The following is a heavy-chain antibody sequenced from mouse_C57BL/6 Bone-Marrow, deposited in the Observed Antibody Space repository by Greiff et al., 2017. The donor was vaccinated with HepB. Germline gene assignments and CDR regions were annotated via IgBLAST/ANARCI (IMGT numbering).Heavy chain of an antibody. Sequence: QVQLQQPGAELVMPGASVKLSCKASGYTFTSYWMHWVKQRPGQGLEWIGEIDPSDSYTNYNQKFKGKSTLTVDQSSSTAYMQLSSLTSEDSAVYYCAREFPYYYGSSYDYAMDYWGQGTSVTVSS. D-gene: IGHD1-1*01. CDR3: AREFPYYYGSSYDYAMDY. J-gene: IGHJ4*01. CDR1: GYTFTSYW. V-gene: IGHV1-69*01. CDR2: IDPSDSYT.